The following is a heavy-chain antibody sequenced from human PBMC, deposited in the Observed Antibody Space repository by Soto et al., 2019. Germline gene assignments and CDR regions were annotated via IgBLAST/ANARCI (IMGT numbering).Heavy chain of an antibody. Sequence: QLQLQESGSGLVKPSQTLSLTCAVSGDSISSGGYSWTWIRQPPGKGLEWIGHIYQSGSTLYKPSVESRVAISVDKSKSLFSLDLSSVTAADTAVYYCARDTRDGYYFAYWGQGILVTVSS. CDR3: ARDTRDGYYFAY. CDR2: IYQSGST. D-gene: IGHD5-12*01. V-gene: IGHV4-30-2*01. CDR1: GDSISSGGYS. J-gene: IGHJ4*02.